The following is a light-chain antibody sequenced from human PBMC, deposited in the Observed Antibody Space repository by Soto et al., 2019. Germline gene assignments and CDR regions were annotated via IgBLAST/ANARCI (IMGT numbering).Light chain of an antibody. CDR3: QQYGSSRRT. V-gene: IGKV3D-20*01. J-gene: IGKJ1*01. CDR1: QSVSSSY. CDR2: DAS. Sequence: EIVLTQSPATRSLSPGERATLSCGASQSVSSSYLAWYHQKPGLAPRLLIYDASSRATGIPDRFSGSASGTDFTLTISRLEPEDFAVYYCQQYGSSRRTFGQATKVDIK.